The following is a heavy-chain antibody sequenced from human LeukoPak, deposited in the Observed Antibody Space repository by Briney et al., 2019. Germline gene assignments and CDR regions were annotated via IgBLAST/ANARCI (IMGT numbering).Heavy chain of an antibody. V-gene: IGHV4-34*01. J-gene: IGHJ3*02. CDR2: INHGGSA. D-gene: IGHD5-12*01. Sequence: SETLSLTCAVYGGSFSGHYWGWIRQPPGKGLEWIGEINHGGSANYNPSLKSRVTISVDTSKNQFSLKLSSVTAADTAVYYCARATLAFDIWGQGTMVTVSS. CDR3: ARATLAFDI. CDR1: GGSFSGHY.